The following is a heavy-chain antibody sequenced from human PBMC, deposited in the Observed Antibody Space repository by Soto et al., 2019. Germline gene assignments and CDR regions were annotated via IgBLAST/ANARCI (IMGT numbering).Heavy chain of an antibody. V-gene: IGHV1-2*02. CDR2: INPNNGDT. Sequence: ASVKVSCKAPAHSFTGYGFNWVRQAPGRGLEWMGWINPNNGDTNYAQRFQGRVTMTRDTSISTAYMGLSRLRSDDTAVYYCARNYDFWSGPTGYYGMDVWGQGTTVTVSS. CDR3: ARNYDFWSGPTGYYGMDV. CDR1: AHSFTGYG. J-gene: IGHJ6*02. D-gene: IGHD3-3*01.